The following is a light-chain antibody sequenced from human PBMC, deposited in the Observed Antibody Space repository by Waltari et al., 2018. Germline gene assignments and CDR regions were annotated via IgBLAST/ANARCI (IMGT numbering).Light chain of an antibody. Sequence: QPVLTQPPSSSASPGESARLTCTLPSDINVGDFNIYWYQQTPGSPPRFLLYYKSDSEKAQGSGVPSRFSGSKDASANAGIFLISGLQSEDEADYYCMFWPSNVWVFGGGTKLTVL. CDR1: SDINVGDFN. J-gene: IGLJ3*02. V-gene: IGLV5-37*01. CDR3: MFWPSNVWV. CDR2: YKSDSEK.